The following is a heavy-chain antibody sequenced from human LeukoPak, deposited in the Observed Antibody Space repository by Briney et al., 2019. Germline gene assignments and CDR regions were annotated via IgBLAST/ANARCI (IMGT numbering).Heavy chain of an antibody. V-gene: IGHV3-74*01. CDR2: IASDGSST. CDR3: ARARSRDYYDSSGYRTPWDYYYYGMDV. J-gene: IGHJ6*02. Sequence: GGSLRLSCAASGFTFSSYWMNWVRQAPGKGLVWVSRIASDGSSTTYADSVKGRFTISRDNSKNTLYLQMNSLRAEDTAVYYCARARSRDYYDSSGYRTPWDYYYYGMDVWGQGTTVTVSS. D-gene: IGHD3-22*01. CDR1: GFTFSSYW.